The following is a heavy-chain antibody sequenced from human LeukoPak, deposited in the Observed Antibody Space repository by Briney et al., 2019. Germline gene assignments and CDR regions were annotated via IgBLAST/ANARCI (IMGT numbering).Heavy chain of an antibody. V-gene: IGHV3-33*01. Sequence: GGSLRLSCAASGFTFNSYGMHWVRQAPGKGLEWVAVIWYDVNHKYYADSVKGRFIISRDNSKNTLYLQMNSLRAEDTAVYYCARGPPLRYFDWLLNYWGQGTLVTVSS. J-gene: IGHJ4*02. CDR2: IWYDVNHK. CDR3: ARGPPLRYFDWLLNY. CDR1: GFTFNSYG. D-gene: IGHD3-9*01.